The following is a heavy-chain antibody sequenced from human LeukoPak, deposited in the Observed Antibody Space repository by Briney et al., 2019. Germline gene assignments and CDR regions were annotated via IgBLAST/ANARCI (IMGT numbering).Heavy chain of an antibody. Sequence: SGGSLRLSCAASGFTFSNYWMTWVRQAPGKGLEWVSFISTSSSYIYYADSVKGRFTISRDNAKNSLYLQMNSLRAEDTAVYYCARDGYYYDSSGYYYYFDYWGQGTLVTVSS. CDR1: GFTFSNYW. J-gene: IGHJ4*02. CDR2: ISTSSSYI. D-gene: IGHD3-22*01. V-gene: IGHV3-21*01. CDR3: ARDGYYYDSSGYYYYFDY.